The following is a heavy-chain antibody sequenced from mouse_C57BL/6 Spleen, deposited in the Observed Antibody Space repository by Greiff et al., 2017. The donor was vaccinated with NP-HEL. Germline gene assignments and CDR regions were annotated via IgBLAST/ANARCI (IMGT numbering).Heavy chain of an antibody. CDR2: IDPSDSET. CDR3: ARGGGLLRNLYFDV. J-gene: IGHJ1*03. CDR1: GYTFTSYW. D-gene: IGHD2-3*01. V-gene: IGHV1-52*01. Sequence: QVQLQQPGAELVRPGSSVKLSCKASGYTFTSYWMHWVKQRPLQGLEWIGNIDPSDSETHSNQKFKDKATLTVEKSSSTAYMQLSSLTAEDSAVYYCARGGGLLRNLYFDVWGTGATVTVSS.